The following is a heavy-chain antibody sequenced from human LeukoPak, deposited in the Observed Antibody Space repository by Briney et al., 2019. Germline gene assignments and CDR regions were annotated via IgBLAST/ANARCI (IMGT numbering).Heavy chain of an antibody. Sequence: GASVKVSCKASGGTFSSYAISWVRQAPGQGLEWMGRIIPILGIANYAQKFQGRVTITADKSTSTAYMELSSLRSEDTAAYYCARSKYYYDSSGYLYYYYYGMDVWGQGTTVTVSS. CDR3: ARSKYYYDSSGYLYYYYYGMDV. D-gene: IGHD3-22*01. J-gene: IGHJ6*02. CDR1: GGTFSSYA. V-gene: IGHV1-69*04. CDR2: IIPILGIA.